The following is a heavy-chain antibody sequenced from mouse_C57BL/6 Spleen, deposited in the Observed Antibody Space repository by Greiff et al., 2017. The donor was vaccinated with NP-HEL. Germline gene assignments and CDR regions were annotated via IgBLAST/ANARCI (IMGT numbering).Heavy chain of an antibody. V-gene: IGHV1-83*01. Sequence: VQLQESGPELVKPGASVKMSCKASGYTFTDYYMHWVKQKPGKGLEWIGEIYPGSGNTYYNEKFKGKATLTADTSSSTAYMQLSSLTSEDSAVYICARYSNWTRDYWGQGTTLTVSS. J-gene: IGHJ2*01. CDR1: YTFTDYYM. CDR3: RYSNWTRDY. CDR2: YPGSGNTY. D-gene: IGHD4-1*01.